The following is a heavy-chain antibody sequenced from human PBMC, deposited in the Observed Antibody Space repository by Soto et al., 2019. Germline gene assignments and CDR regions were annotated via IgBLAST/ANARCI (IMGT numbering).Heavy chain of an antibody. D-gene: IGHD6-19*01. Sequence: QVQLVQSGAEVKKPGASVKVSCKASGYTFTGYYMHWVRQAPGQGLEWMGWINPNSGGTNYAQKFQGWVTMTRDTSISTAYMELSRLRSDDTAVYYCATSIAVVGSATYYFDYWGQGTLVTVSS. CDR1: GYTFTGYY. J-gene: IGHJ4*02. CDR2: INPNSGGT. V-gene: IGHV1-2*04. CDR3: ATSIAVVGSATYYFDY.